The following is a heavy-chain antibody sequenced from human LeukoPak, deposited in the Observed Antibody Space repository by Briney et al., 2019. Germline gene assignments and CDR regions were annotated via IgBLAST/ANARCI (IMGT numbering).Heavy chain of an antibody. D-gene: IGHD6-13*01. CDR1: GFSLSSYW. V-gene: IGHV3-7*01. CDR3: AKDRRVMGSSSWYY. CDR2: IKQDGSEK. J-gene: IGHJ4*02. Sequence: GGSLRLSCAASGFSLSSYWMTWVRQAPGKGLEWVANIKQDGSEKNYVDSVKGRFTISRDNAKNSLYLQMSSLRAEDTAVYYCAKDRRVMGSSSWYYWGQGTLVTVSS.